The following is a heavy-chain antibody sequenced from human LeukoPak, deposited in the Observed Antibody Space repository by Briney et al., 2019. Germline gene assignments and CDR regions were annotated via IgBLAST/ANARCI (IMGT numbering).Heavy chain of an antibody. J-gene: IGHJ4*02. CDR3: ARSYYSSSCPDY. V-gene: IGHV3-48*01. CDR1: GFTFSSYE. CDR2: ISRASSTI. D-gene: IGHD6-13*01. Sequence: GGSLRLSCAASGFTFSSYEMNWVRQAPGKGLEWVSYISRASSTIYYADSVKGRFTISRDNAKNSLYLQMNSLRAEDTAVYYCARSYYSSSCPDYWGQGTLVTVSS.